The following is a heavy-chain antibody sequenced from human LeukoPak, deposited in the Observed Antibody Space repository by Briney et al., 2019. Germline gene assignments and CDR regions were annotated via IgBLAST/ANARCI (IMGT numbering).Heavy chain of an antibody. D-gene: IGHD6-13*01. V-gene: IGHV1-2*04. J-gene: IGHJ6*02. CDR1: GYTFTSYG. CDR2: INPNSGGT. Sequence: GASVKVSCKASGYTFTSYGISWVRPAPGQGLEWMGWINPNSGGTNYAQKFQGWVTMTRDTSISTAYMELSRLRSDDTAVYYCARDSGVAAVSYGMDVWGQGTTVTVSS. CDR3: ARDSGVAAVSYGMDV.